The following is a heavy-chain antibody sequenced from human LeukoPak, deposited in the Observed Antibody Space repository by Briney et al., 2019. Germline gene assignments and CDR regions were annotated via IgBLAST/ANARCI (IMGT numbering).Heavy chain of an antibody. D-gene: IGHD3-10*01. CDR2: IIPILGIA. V-gene: IGHV1-69*04. CDR1: GGTFSSYA. J-gene: IGHJ4*02. CDR3: ASSGEPLWFGAAPLDGFDY. Sequence: ASVKVSCKASGGTFSSYAISWVRQAPGQGLEWMGRIIPILGIANYAQKFQGRVTIKSTSTAYMELSSLRSEDTAVYYCASSGEPLWFGAAPLDGFDYWGQGTLVTVSS.